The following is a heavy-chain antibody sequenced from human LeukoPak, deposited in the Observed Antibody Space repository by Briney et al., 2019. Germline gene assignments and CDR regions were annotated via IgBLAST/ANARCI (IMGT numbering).Heavy chain of an antibody. CDR1: GGSISSYY. V-gene: IGHV4-59*01. J-gene: IGHJ6*03. CDR3: ARTTEAHSWRTRYYDYYMDV. Sequence: SETLSLTCNASGGSISSYYWSWIRQPPGKGLEWIGYIYYSGSTNYNPSLKSRVTISVDTSKNQFSLKLSSVTAADTAVYYCARTTEAHSWRTRYYDYYMDVWGKGTTVTVSS. D-gene: IGHD6-13*01. CDR2: IYYSGST.